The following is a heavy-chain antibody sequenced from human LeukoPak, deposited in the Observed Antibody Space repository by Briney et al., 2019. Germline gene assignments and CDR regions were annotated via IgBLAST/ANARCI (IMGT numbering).Heavy chain of an antibody. CDR2: INHSGST. Sequence: PSETLSLTCAVYGGSFSGYYWSWIRQPPGKGLEWIGEINHSGSTNYNPSLKSRVTISVDTSKNQFSLKLSSVTAADTAVYYCARRTIFGVVMIQYYFDYWGQGTLVTVSS. V-gene: IGHV4-34*01. J-gene: IGHJ4*02. CDR1: GGSFSGYY. CDR3: ARRTIFGVVMIQYYFDY. D-gene: IGHD3-3*01.